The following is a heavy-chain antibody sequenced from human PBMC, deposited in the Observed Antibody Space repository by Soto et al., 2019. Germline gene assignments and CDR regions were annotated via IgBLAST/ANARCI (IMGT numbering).Heavy chain of an antibody. CDR1: GISLSNARMG. CDR2: IFSNDEK. Sequence: QVTLKESGPVLVKPTETLTLTCTVYGISLSNARMGVSWIRQPPGKALEWLAHIFSNDEKSYSTSLKSRLTISKDTSKSQVVLTMTNMDPVDTATYYCARTYRYSSGWYVDYWGQGTLVTVSS. J-gene: IGHJ4*02. CDR3: ARTYRYSSGWYVDY. D-gene: IGHD6-19*01. V-gene: IGHV2-26*01.